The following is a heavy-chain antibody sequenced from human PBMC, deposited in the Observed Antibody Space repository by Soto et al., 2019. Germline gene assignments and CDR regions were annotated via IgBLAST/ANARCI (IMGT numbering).Heavy chain of an antibody. CDR2: INANNGGA. V-gene: IGHV1-2*02. J-gene: IGHJ5*01. CDR3: ARGGGSASLAPTNNWFDT. Sequence: QVQLVQSGDEVKNPGASVKVSCKPSGYTFTDYHIHWVRQAPGQGLEFMGWINANNGGAGSAQQFQGRLTVTRDTSISTVYMEVTNLRSDDTAVYFCARGGGSASLAPTNNWFDTWGHGARVTVSS. CDR1: GYTFTDYH. D-gene: IGHD5-12*01.